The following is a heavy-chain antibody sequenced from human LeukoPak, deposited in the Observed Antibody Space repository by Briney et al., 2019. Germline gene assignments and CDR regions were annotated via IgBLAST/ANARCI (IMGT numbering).Heavy chain of an antibody. CDR1: CGSMSSSS. J-gene: IGHJ5*02. CDR2: VYYSGSA. V-gene: IGHV4-59*01. D-gene: IGHD1-1*01. CDR3: ATDQGNWWFDP. Sequence: SETLSLTCSVSCGSMSSSSWSWIRQPPGKGLEWIGCVYYSGSADYNPSLKSRVTISLDTSKNQFSLQLTSMTAADTAVYYCATDQGNWWFDPWGQGTLVTVSS.